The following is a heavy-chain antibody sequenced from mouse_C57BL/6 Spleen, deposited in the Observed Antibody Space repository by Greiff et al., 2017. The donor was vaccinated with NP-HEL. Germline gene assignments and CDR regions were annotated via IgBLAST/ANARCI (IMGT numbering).Heavy chain of an antibody. CDR1: GYSFTGYY. Sequence: VHVKQSGPELVKPGASVKISCKASGYSFTGYYMNWVKQSPEKSLEWIGEIKPSTGGTTYHQKFKAKATLTVDKSSSTAYMQLKRLTSEESAVYYCARYYSNYVGAMDYWGQGTSVTVSS. V-gene: IGHV1-42*01. CDR3: ARYYSNYVGAMDY. D-gene: IGHD2-5*01. CDR2: IKPSTGGT. J-gene: IGHJ4*01.